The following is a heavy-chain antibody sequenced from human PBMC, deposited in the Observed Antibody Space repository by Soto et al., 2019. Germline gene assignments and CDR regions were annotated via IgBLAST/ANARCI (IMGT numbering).Heavy chain of an antibody. CDR3: AIIRANTSYYGMDV. CDR1: GGTFSSYA. D-gene: IGHD3-10*01. V-gene: IGHV1-69*11. Sequence: QVQLVQSGAEVKKPGSSVKVSCKASGGTFSSYAISWVRQAPGQGLEWMGGIIPILGTADYAQKFQGRVTITADESTSTADMALSSLRSEATAVYSCAIIRANTSYYGMDVWRQGTTVTVSS. CDR2: IIPILGTA. J-gene: IGHJ6*02.